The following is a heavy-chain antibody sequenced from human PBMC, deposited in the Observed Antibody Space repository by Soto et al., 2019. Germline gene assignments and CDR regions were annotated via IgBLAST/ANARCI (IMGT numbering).Heavy chain of an antibody. CDR1: GDSVSSNSGA. D-gene: IGHD6-19*01. V-gene: IGHV6-1*01. CDR3: ARVSSSGWYVDY. J-gene: IGHJ4*02. Sequence: SQTLSLTCAISGDSVSSNSGAWNWIRQSPSRGLEWLGRTYYRSKWFNDYALSVKSRISINPDTSKNQFSLQLNSVTPEETAVYYCARVSSSGWYVDYWGQGTLVTVSS. CDR2: TYYRSKWFN.